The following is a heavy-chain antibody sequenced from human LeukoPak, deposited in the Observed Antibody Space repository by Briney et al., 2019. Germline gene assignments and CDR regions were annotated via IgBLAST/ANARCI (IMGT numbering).Heavy chain of an antibody. Sequence: GASVKVSCKASGYTFTSYYIHWVRQAPGQGLEWMGIINPSGGSTSYAQKFQGRVTMTRDTSTSTAYMELSRLRSDDTAVYYCARYVMGLDFWGQGTLVTVSS. D-gene: IGHD2-8*01. CDR3: ARYVMGLDF. CDR2: INPSGGST. J-gene: IGHJ4*02. V-gene: IGHV1-46*01. CDR1: GYTFTSYY.